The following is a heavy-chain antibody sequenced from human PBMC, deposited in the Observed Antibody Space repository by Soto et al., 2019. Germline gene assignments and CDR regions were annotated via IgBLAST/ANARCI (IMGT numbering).Heavy chain of an antibody. J-gene: IGHJ6*04. CDR1: GFTFSSYW. V-gene: IGHV3-7*01. Sequence: GGSLRLSCAASGFTFSSYWMSWVRQAPGKGLEWVANIKQDGSEKYYVDSAKGRFTISRDTAKNSLYLQMNSLRAEDTAVYYCAIVFFLEYYDILTGPLDVWGKGTTVTVSS. D-gene: IGHD3-9*01. CDR3: AIVFFLEYYDILTGPLDV. CDR2: IKQDGSEK.